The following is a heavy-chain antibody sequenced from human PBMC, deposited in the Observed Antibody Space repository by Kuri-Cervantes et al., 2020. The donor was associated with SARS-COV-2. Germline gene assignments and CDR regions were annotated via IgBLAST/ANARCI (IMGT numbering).Heavy chain of an antibody. J-gene: IGHJ6*02. D-gene: IGHD6-13*01. CDR1: GFTFSDYY. CDR2: ISSSGSTI. V-gene: IGHV3-11*04. CDR3: AREMWREYSSSWYVAYYYGMDV. Sequence: GESLKISCAASGFTFSDYYMSWIRQAPGKGLEWVSYISSSGSTIYYADSVKGRFTISRDNAKNSLYLQMNSLRDEDTAVYYCAREMWREYSSSWYVAYYYGMDVWGQGTTVTVSS.